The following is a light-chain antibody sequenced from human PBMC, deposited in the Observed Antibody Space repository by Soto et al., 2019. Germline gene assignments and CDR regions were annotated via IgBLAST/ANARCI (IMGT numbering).Light chain of an antibody. V-gene: IGKV3-11*01. J-gene: IGKJ4*01. CDR1: QRISNY. CDR3: QKRSNWLT. Sequence: EIVLTQSPATLSLSPGERATLSCRASQRISNYLAWYQQKPGQAPRLLIYNASNRATGIPARFIGRGSGTDFTHTISSLEPEDFAVYYCQKRSNWLTFGGGTKVEIK. CDR2: NAS.